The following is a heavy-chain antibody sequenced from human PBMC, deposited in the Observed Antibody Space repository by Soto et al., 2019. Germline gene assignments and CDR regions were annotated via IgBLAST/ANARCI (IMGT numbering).Heavy chain of an antibody. D-gene: IGHD3-16*02. Sequence: SETLSLTCTVSGGSISSSSYYWGWIRQPPGKGLEWIGGIYYSGSTYYNPSLKSRVTISVDTSKNQFSLKLSSVTTADTAVYYCARQLSQDYYYYYMDVWGKGTTVTVSS. CDR1: GGSISSSSYY. CDR2: IYYSGST. CDR3: ARQLSQDYYYYYMDV. J-gene: IGHJ6*03. V-gene: IGHV4-39*01.